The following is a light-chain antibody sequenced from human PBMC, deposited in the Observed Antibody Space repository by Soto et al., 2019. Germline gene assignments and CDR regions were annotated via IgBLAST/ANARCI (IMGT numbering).Light chain of an antibody. CDR3: QQRSNWPWT. CDR2: GAF. J-gene: IGKJ1*01. V-gene: IGKV3-11*01. CDR1: PSVTNF. Sequence: VITQSPATLSVSPGERATLSCRASPSVTNFLAWHQQKPGPAPRLLIYGAFNRATGIPARFSGSSSGTDFTLTISSLQPEELAVDDGQQRSNWPWTFGQGTKVDIK.